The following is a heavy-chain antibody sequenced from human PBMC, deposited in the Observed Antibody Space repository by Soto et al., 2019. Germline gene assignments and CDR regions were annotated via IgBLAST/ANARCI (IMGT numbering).Heavy chain of an antibody. Sequence: SETLSLTCTVSGGSISSSSYSWGRVRQPPGKGLEWIGTIYYSGNPYYNPSLKSRVTISVDTSKNHFSLKLSSVTAADTAVYYCARLGGYCSSTSCYGFYGMDVWGQGTTVT. CDR3: ARLGGYCSSTSCYGFYGMDV. CDR1: GGSISSSSYS. V-gene: IGHV4-39*02. D-gene: IGHD2-2*01. J-gene: IGHJ6*02. CDR2: IYYSGNP.